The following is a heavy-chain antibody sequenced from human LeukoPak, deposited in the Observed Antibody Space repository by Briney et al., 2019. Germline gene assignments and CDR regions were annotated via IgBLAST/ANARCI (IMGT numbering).Heavy chain of an antibody. Sequence: PSETLSLTCTVSGGSISSYYWSWIRQPPGKGLEWIGYIYYSGSTSYNPSLKSRVTILVDTSKNQFSLKLSSVTAADTAVYYCARLRYLTGYSSGWAWFDPWGQGTLVTVSS. V-gene: IGHV4-59*08. D-gene: IGHD6-19*01. J-gene: IGHJ5*02. CDR2: IYYSGST. CDR1: GGSISSYY. CDR3: ARLRYLTGYSSGWAWFDP.